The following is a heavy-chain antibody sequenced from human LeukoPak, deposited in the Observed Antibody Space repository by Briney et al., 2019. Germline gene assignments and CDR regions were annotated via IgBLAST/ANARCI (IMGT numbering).Heavy chain of an antibody. CDR3: VQNIPGTIEH. J-gene: IGHJ1*01. Sequence: ASETLSLTCTVSGGSISSYYWSWIRQPPGKGLEWIGYIYYSGSTNYNPSLKSRVTISVDTSKNQFSLKLSSVTAADTAMYYCVQNIPGTIEHWGQGTLVTVSS. CDR2: IYYSGST. V-gene: IGHV4-59*08. CDR1: GGSISSYY. D-gene: IGHD1-20*01.